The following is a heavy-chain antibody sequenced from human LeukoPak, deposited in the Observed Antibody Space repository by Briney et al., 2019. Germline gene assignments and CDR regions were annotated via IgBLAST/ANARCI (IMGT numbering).Heavy chain of an antibody. J-gene: IGHJ4*02. CDR3: ARTAPQARFGEFDY. V-gene: IGHV5-51*01. D-gene: IGHD3-10*01. Sequence: GESLKISCKGSGYSFTSYWIGWVRQMPGKGLECLGIIYPGDSDTKYSPSFQGQVTISADKSISTAYLQWNSLKASDTAMYYCARTAPQARFGEFDYWGQGTLVTVSS. CDR1: GYSFTSYW. CDR2: IYPGDSDT.